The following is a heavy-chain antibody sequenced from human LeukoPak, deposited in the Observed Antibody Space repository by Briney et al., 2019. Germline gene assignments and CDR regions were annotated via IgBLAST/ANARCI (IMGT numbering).Heavy chain of an antibody. Sequence: GGSLILSCAASGFILSNYAMSWVRQVPGRGLEWVSTISSRGDSTYVADSVKGRFTISRDNSKNSLYLQMNTVRAEDTAVYYCVKGPRPDITVAHTVENWGQGTLVTVSS. CDR2: ISSRGDST. CDR3: VKGPRPDITVAHTVEN. D-gene: IGHD6-19*01. CDR1: GFILSNYA. J-gene: IGHJ4*02. V-gene: IGHV3-23*01.